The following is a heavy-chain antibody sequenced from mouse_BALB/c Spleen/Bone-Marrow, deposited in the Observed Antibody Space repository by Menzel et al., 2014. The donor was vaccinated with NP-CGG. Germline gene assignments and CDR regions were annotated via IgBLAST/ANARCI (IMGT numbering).Heavy chain of an antibody. V-gene: IGHV1-20*02. CDR2: INPYNADS. CDR3: SRGGDY. CDR1: GYSFIGYF. Sequence: VQLQQSGPAMAKPGASVKISCKASGYSFIGYFINWVMQRHGKSLEWIGRINPYNADSLYNPKFRGKATLTVDKSSSTAHMELRSLASEDSSDYYCSRGGDYWGQGTTLTVSS. J-gene: IGHJ2*01.